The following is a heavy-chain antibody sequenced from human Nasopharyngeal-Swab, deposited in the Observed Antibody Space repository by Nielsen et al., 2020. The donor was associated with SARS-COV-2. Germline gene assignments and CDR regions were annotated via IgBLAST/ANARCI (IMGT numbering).Heavy chain of an antibody. CDR2: ISSSSSYI. D-gene: IGHD2-15*01. CDR3: ARDRSVGYGMDV. CDR1: GFTFSSYS. J-gene: IGHJ6*02. V-gene: IGHV3-21*01. Sequence: GESLKISCAASGFTFSSYSMNWVRQAPGKGLEWVSSISSSSSYIYYADSVKGRFTISRDNAKNSLYPQMNSLRAEDTAVYYCARDRSVGYGMDVWGQGTTVTVSS.